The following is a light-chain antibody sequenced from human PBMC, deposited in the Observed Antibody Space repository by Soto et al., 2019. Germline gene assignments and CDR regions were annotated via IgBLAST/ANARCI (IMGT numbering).Light chain of an antibody. Sequence: EVVLTQSPGTLSLSPGERATLSCKSSQSVSRNYFAWYQQKPGQAPRLLISGASNSRATGVPDRFSGGGSGTDFILTISRLEPEDFAVYYCQHYGYSLWTFGQGTKVEIK. CDR3: QHYGYSLWT. V-gene: IGKV3-20*01. J-gene: IGKJ1*01. CDR2: GASN. CDR1: QSVSRNY.